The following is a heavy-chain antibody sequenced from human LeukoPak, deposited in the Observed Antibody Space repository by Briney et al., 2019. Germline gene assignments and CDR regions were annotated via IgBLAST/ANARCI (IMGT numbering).Heavy chain of an antibody. CDR2: ISGSGGST. V-gene: IGHV3-23*01. D-gene: IGHD3-16*02. J-gene: IGHJ4*02. CDR1: GFTFSSYA. CDR3: AKDYDYIWGSYRQFDY. Sequence: PGGSLRLSCAASGFTFSSYAMSWVRQAPGKGLEWVSAISGSGGSTYYADSVKGRLTISRDNSKNTLYLQMNSLRAEDTAVYYCAKDYDYIWGSYRQFDYWGQGTLVTVSS.